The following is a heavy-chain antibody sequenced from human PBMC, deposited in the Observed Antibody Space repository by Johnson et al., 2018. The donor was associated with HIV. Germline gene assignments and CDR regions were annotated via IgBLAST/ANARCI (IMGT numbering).Heavy chain of an antibody. CDR3: ARAIDQGYSSGWSSDVYDI. CDR1: GFTFSSHW. J-gene: IGHJ3*02. V-gene: IGHV3-74*01. CDR2: INSDGSST. D-gene: IGHD6-19*01. Sequence: VQLVESGGGLVQPGGSLRLSCAASGFTFSSHWMHWVRQPPGTGLVWVSRINSDGSSTSYADSVKGRFTISRDNAKNTLYLQMNSLRVEDTAVYYCARAIDQGYSSGWSSDVYDIWGQGTMVTVSA.